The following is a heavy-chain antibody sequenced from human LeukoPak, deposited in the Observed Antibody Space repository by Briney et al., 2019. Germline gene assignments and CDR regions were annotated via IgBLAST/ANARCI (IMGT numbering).Heavy chain of an antibody. CDR3: ARVYSSGWSDY. V-gene: IGHV4-59*01. J-gene: IGHJ4*02. CDR1: GDSFRSYY. Sequence: SETLSLTCTVSGDSFRSYYWSWIRQPPGKGLEWIGYIYYSGSTNYNPSLKSRVTISVDTSKNQFSLKLNSVTAADTAVYYCARVYSSGWSDYWGQGTLVTVSS. D-gene: IGHD6-19*01. CDR2: IYYSGST.